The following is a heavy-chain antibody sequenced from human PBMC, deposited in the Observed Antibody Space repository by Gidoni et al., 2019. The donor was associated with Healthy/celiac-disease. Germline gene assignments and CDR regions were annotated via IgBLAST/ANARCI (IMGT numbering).Heavy chain of an antibody. CDR3: ARLYSSGYIRAFDI. D-gene: IGHD3-22*01. CDR2: IYYSGST. CDR1: GGSISSYY. J-gene: IGHJ3*02. V-gene: IGHV4-59*01. Sequence: QVQLQASGPRLVKPSETLSLTCTVSGGSISSYYWSWIRQPPGKGLEWTGYIYYSGSTNYIPSLKSRVTISVDTSKNQFSLKLSSVTAADTAVYYCARLYSSGYIRAFDIWGQGTMVTVSS.